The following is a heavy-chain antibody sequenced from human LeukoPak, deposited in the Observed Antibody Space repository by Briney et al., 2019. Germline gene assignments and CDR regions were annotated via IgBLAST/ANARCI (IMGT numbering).Heavy chain of an antibody. Sequence: SETLSVTCAVYGGSFSGYYWSWIRQPPGKGLEWIGEINHSGSTNYNPSLKSRVTISVDTSKNQFSLKLSSVTAADTAVYYCARGPNYYDSSGYFGGRPYYYYYGMDVWGQGTTVTVSS. CDR2: INHSGST. J-gene: IGHJ6*02. CDR3: ARGPNYYDSSGYFGGRPYYYYYGMDV. CDR1: GGSFSGYY. V-gene: IGHV4-34*01. D-gene: IGHD3-22*01.